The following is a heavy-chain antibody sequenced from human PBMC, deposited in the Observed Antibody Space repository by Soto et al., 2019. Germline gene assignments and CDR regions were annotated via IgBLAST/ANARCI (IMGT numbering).Heavy chain of an antibody. Sequence: LRLSFAASGFTVRDYAMNRGRQAPGKGLEWVSAISGSGGWTYYADSVKGRFTIPRDNSKNTLYLQMSSLRAEDTAVYYCAKDRASSCEGPSWGQGTLVTVSS. CDR2: ISGSGGWT. CDR3: AKDRASSCEGPS. D-gene: IGHD6-13*01. V-gene: IGHV3-23*01. J-gene: IGHJ4*02. CDR1: GFTVRDYA.